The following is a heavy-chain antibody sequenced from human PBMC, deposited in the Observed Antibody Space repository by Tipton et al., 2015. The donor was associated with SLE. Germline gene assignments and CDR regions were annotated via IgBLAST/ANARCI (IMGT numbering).Heavy chain of an antibody. D-gene: IGHD2-21*01. CDR1: GGSFSGNY. CDR3: ARYIVVVRYFDY. V-gene: IGHV4-34*01. CDR2: INHSGNT. Sequence: TLSLTCAVYGGSFSGNYWSWIRQSPGKGLEWIGEINHSGNTNYNPSLKSRVTISVDTSKNQFSLKLSSVTAADTAVYYCARYIVVVRYFDYWGPGSLVTVSS. J-gene: IGHJ4*02.